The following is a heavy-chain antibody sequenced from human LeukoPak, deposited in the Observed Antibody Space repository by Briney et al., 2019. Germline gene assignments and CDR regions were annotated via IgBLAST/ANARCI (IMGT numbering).Heavy chain of an antibody. CDR2: ISSSSSYI. V-gene: IGHV3-21*01. CDR1: GFTFSSYS. Sequence: GGSLRLSCAASGFTFSSYSMNWVRQAPGKGLEWVSSISSSSSYIYYADSVKGRFTISRDNAKNSLYLQMYSLRAEDTAVYYCARDVAVRGFYYYYGMDVWGQGTTVTVSS. D-gene: IGHD5-12*01. CDR3: ARDVAVRGFYYYYGMDV. J-gene: IGHJ6*02.